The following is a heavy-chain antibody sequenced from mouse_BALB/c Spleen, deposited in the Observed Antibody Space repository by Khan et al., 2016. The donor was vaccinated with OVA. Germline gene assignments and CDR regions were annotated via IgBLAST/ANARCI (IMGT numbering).Heavy chain of an antibody. J-gene: IGHJ2*01. D-gene: IGHD1-1*01. CDR1: GYSITTDYA. Sequence: EVQLVETGPGLVKPSQSLSLTCTVTGYSITTDYAWNWIRQFPGSKLEWMGHISYSGNTKYNPSLKSRIPITRDTSKNQFFLQLKSVTTEDTARYYCARIYGGDFDYWGQGTTLTVSS. CDR3: ARIYGGDFDY. CDR2: ISYSGNT. V-gene: IGHV3-2*02.